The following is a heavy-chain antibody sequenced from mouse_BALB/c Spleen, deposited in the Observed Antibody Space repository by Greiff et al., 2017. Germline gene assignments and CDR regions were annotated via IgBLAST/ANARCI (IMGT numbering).Heavy chain of an antibody. Sequence: EVQLQESGAELVKPGASVKLSCTASGFNIKDTYMHWVKQRPEQGLEWIGRIDPANGNTKYDPKFQGKATITADTSSNTAYLQLSSLTSEDTAVYYCARGDYYYGSDYWGQGTTLTVSS. J-gene: IGHJ2*01. V-gene: IGHV14-3*02. D-gene: IGHD1-1*01. CDR2: IDPANGNT. CDR3: ARGDYYYGSDY. CDR1: GFNIKDTY.